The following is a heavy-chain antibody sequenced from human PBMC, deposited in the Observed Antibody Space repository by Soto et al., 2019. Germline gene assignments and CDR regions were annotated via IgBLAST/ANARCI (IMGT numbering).Heavy chain of an antibody. V-gene: IGHV1-69*13. CDR2: IVPMFGTA. D-gene: IGHD3-10*01. CDR1: GSNFSNYA. J-gene: IGHJ4*02. CDR3: ARSHLPMMVRGVIGYYFDY. Sequence: ASVKVSCKASGSNFSNYAISWVRQEPEQGLEWMGGIVPMFGTANYAQKFQGRITITADESTSTAYMKLSSVTAADTAVYYCARSHLPMMVRGVIGYYFDYWGQGTLVTVSS.